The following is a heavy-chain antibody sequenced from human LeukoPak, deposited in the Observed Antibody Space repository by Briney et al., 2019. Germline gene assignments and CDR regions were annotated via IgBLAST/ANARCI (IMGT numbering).Heavy chain of an antibody. V-gene: IGHV1-69*05. CDR1: GGTFSSYA. CDR2: IIPIFGTA. J-gene: IGHJ5*02. Sequence: ASVKVSCKASGGTFSSYAISWVRQAPGQGLEWMGGIIPIFGTANYAQKFQGRVTITTDESTSTAYMELSSLRSEGTAVYYCARVPIPGFLEWFDPDNWFDPWGQGTLVTVSS. D-gene: IGHD3-3*01. CDR3: ARVPIPGFLEWFDPDNWFDP.